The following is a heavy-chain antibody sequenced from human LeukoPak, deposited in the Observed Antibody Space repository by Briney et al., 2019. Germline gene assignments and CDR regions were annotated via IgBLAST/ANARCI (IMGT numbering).Heavy chain of an antibody. Sequence: SETLSLTCTVSGGSISSGFYYWGWIRQPPGKGLEWIGSVYYSGSAYYSPSLKSRVTISVDTSKNQFSLRLSSVTAADTALYYRASSVGANRINAFDMWGQGTMVTVSS. D-gene: IGHD1-26*01. CDR2: VYYSGSA. CDR3: ASSVGANRINAFDM. J-gene: IGHJ3*02. V-gene: IGHV4-39*01. CDR1: GGSISSGFYY.